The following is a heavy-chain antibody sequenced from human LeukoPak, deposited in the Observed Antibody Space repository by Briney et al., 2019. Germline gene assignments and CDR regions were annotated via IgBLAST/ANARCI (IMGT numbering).Heavy chain of an antibody. CDR1: GFSFSGYG. CDR3: ARDILTGSQSRYQH. V-gene: IGHV3-30*02. Sequence: PGGSLRLSCAASGFSFSGYGMHWVRQAPGKGLEWVAFIRYDGSNEYYADSVKGRFTISRDKSKNTLSLQMNGLRVEDTAVYYCARDILTGSQSRYQHWGQGTLVTVSS. CDR2: IRYDGSNE. D-gene: IGHD3-9*01. J-gene: IGHJ1*01.